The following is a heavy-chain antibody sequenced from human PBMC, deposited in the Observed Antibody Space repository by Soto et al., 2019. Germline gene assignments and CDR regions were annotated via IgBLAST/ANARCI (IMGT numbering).Heavy chain of an antibody. CDR3: ARGGRIVGVRGMDV. J-gene: IGHJ6*02. CDR2: INHSGST. D-gene: IGHD1-26*01. V-gene: IGHV4-34*01. CDR1: GGSFIGYY. Sequence: SETLSLTCGVYGGSFIGYYWSWIRQPPGKGLEWIGEINHSGSTNYNPSLKSRVTISVDTSKNQFSLKLSSVTAADTAVYYCARGGRIVGVRGMDVWGQGTTVTVSS.